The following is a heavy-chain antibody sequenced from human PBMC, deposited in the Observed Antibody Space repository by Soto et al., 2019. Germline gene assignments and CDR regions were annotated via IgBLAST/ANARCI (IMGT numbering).Heavy chain of an antibody. CDR2: IYYSGST. Sequence: QVHLQESGPGLVKPSETLSLTCTVSGGSISNYYWSWIRQPPGKGLEWIAYIYYSGSTNYNPSLKSRVTISLDTSKNQFSLKLSSVTAADTAVYYCASAGAATLSDYWGQGTLVTVSS. J-gene: IGHJ4*02. CDR1: GGSISNYY. V-gene: IGHV4-59*01. D-gene: IGHD2-15*01. CDR3: ASAGAATLSDY.